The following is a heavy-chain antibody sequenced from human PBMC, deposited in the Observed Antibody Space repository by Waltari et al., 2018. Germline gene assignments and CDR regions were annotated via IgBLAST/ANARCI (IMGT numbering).Heavy chain of an antibody. CDR3: ASIAAAGRRDYYYYYYMDV. Sequence: QVQLQESGPGLVKPSQTLSLTCTVSGGSISSGGYYWSWIRQHPGKGLEWIGYIYYSGSTYYNPSLKSRVTISVDTSKNQFSLKLSSVTAADTAVYYCASIAAAGRRDYYYYYYMDVWGKGTTVTVSS. D-gene: IGHD6-13*01. V-gene: IGHV4-31*03. CDR2: IYYSGST. J-gene: IGHJ6*03. CDR1: GGSISSGGYY.